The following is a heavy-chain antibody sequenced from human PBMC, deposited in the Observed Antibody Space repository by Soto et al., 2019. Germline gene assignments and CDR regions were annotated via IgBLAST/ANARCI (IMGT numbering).Heavy chain of an antibody. D-gene: IGHD2-8*02. CDR3: ATVDRSVALVGWFDP. CDR1: GGTFSSYV. Sequence: QVHLEQSGAEVKKPGSSVKVSCKFSGGTFSSYVIIWVRQAPGQGLEWMGGIIPVSGTANYAQKFHGRVTISADAATNTAYMELSSVRFDDTAGYYCATVDRSVALVGWFDPWGQGTLVTVPS. J-gene: IGHJ5*02. CDR2: IIPVSGTA. V-gene: IGHV1-69*01.